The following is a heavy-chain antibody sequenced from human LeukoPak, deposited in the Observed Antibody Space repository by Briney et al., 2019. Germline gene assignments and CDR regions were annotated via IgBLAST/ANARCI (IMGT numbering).Heavy chain of an antibody. CDR3: ARRLDHDYSVGKGRYCFDH. CDR2: IYPGDSDT. V-gene: IGHV5-51*01. J-gene: IGHJ4*02. CDR1: GYSFSNYW. D-gene: IGHD4-11*01. Sequence: GESLKISCEGSGYSFSNYWIGWVRQMPGKGLEYMGIIYPGDSDTGYSPSFQGQVTISVDKSISTAYLQWSSLKASGTAIYYCARRLDHDYSVGKGRYCFDHWGQGTLVTVSS.